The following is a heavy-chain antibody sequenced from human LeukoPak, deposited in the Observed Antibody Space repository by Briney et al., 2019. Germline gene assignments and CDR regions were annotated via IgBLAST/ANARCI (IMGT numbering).Heavy chain of an antibody. CDR1: GYTFIAYY. Sequence: ASVMVSCKTSGYTFIAYYIHWVRQAPGQGLEWMGWVRPDSGGTISAQKFQGRVTMTRHTSVSTAYMELSSLTVDDTAVYYCARSSKTDHFDAFDLWGQGTMVTVSS. CDR2: VRPDSGGT. J-gene: IGHJ3*01. CDR3: ARSSKTDHFDAFDL. D-gene: IGHD1-14*01. V-gene: IGHV1-2*02.